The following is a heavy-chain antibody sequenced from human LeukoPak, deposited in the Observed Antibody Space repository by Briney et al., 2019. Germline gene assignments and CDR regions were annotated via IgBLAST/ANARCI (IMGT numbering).Heavy chain of an antibody. V-gene: IGHV4-59*01. CDR1: GGSISSYY. Sequence: SETLSLTCTVSGGSISSYYWSWIRQPPGKGLEGIGYIYYSGSTNYNPSLKSRVTISVDTSKNQFSLKLSSVTAADTAVYYCARGNPYYYDSSSAFDIWGQGTMVTVSS. CDR3: ARGNPYYYDSSSAFDI. J-gene: IGHJ3*02. D-gene: IGHD3-22*01. CDR2: IYYSGST.